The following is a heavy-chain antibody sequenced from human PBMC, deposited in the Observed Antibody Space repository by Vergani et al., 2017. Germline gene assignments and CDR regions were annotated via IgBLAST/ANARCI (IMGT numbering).Heavy chain of an antibody. Sequence: QVQLVQSGAEVKKPGASVKVSCKASGYTFTSYDINWVRQATGQGLEWMGWMNPNSGNTGYAQKFQGRVTMTRNTSISKAYMERSSLRSEDTAVYYCASSNRPAAIERYYYYYMDVWGKGTTVTVSS. D-gene: IGHD2-2*01. CDR2: MNPNSGNT. CDR1: GYTFTSYD. V-gene: IGHV1-8*01. CDR3: ASSNRPAAIERYYYYYMDV. J-gene: IGHJ6*03.